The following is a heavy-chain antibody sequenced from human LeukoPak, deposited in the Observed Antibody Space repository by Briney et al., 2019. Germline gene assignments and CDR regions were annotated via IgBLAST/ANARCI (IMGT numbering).Heavy chain of an antibody. CDR2: ISTGSAVT. D-gene: IGHD5-18*01. Sequence: GGSLRLSCAASGFDFKSYSMDWVRQAPGKGLEWISYISTGSAVTYYAESVKGRFTISRDNAKNSLFLEMNNLRAEDTALYFCARACSYGYATGDIWGQGTLVTVSP. CDR3: ARACSYGYATGDI. J-gene: IGHJ4*02. CDR1: GFDFKSYS. V-gene: IGHV3-48*01.